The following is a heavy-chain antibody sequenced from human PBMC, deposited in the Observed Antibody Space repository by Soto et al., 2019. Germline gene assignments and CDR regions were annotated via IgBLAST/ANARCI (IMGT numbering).Heavy chain of an antibody. V-gene: IGHV1-69*12. CDR3: AKNKDRLQLGGNYYYILDV. CDR2: IMPVFPTP. Sequence: QVQLVQSGAEVKKPGSSVKVSCTASGGTFSTSAISWVRQAPGQGLEWVGGIMPVFPTPDYAKNFQDRVTITADESTTTAYQKLTSLRADDTAVYYCAKNKDRLQLGGNYYYILDVWCQGTAITVSS. D-gene: IGHD1-1*01. J-gene: IGHJ6*02. CDR1: GGTFSTSA.